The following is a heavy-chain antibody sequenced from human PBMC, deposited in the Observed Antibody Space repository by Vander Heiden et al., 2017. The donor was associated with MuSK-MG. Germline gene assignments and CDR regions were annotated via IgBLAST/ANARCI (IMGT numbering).Heavy chain of an antibody. J-gene: IGHJ2*01. CDR3: ARARGGSDDLGGWYFDL. Sequence: EVRLVESGGGLVQPGGSLRLSCAASGFTFSSHWMSWVRQAPGKGLEWVANIKQDGSEKYYVDSVKGRFTISRDNAKNSLYLQMNSLRAEDTAVYYCARARGGSDDLGGWYFDLWGRGTLVPVS. CDR2: IKQDGSEK. CDR1: GFTFSSHW. D-gene: IGHD1-26*01. V-gene: IGHV3-7*01.